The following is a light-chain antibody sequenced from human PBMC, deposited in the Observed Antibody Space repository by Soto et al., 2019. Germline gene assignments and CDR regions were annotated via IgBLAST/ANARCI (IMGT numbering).Light chain of an antibody. Sequence: ELVMTRSPATLCVSPGERATVSCRARQSVSSNFAWYQQKPGQAHRLLLYGESTRATGIPARFSGSGSGTEFTLTITSLHSEDFAVYSCQYHKNWTLFTFGPGTKVDIK. CDR3: QYHKNWTLFT. CDR2: GES. J-gene: IGKJ3*01. V-gene: IGKV3-15*01. CDR1: QSVSSN.